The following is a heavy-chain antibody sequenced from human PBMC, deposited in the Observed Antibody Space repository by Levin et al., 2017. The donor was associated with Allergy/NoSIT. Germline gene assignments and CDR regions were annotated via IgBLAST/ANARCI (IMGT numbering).Heavy chain of an antibody. Sequence: GGSLRLSCAASGFTFSSYWMSWVRQAPGKGLEWVANIKQDGSEKYYVDSVKGRFTISRDNAKNSLYLQMNSLRAEDTAVYYCASLYPDIVLSGMFDYWGQGTLVTVSS. V-gene: IGHV3-7*01. CDR2: IKQDGSEK. CDR3: ASLYPDIVLSGMFDY. D-gene: IGHD2-8*01. J-gene: IGHJ4*02. CDR1: GFTFSSYW.